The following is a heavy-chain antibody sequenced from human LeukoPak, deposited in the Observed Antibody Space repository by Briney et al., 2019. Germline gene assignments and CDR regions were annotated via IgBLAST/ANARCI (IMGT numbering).Heavy chain of an antibody. J-gene: IGHJ4*02. CDR3: ARDESRYGDYGPPYFDY. Sequence: GASVKVSCKASGYTFTSYYMHWVRQAPRQGLEWMGIINPSGGSTTYAQKFQGRVNMTRDTSTSIAYMEVSSLRSEDTAVYYCARDESRYGDYGPPYFDYWGQGTPVTVSS. CDR2: INPSGGST. CDR1: GYTFTSYY. V-gene: IGHV1-46*01. D-gene: IGHD4-17*01.